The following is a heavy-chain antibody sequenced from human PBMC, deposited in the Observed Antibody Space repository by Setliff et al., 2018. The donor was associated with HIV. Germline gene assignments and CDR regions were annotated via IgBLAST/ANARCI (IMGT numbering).Heavy chain of an antibody. CDR2: VHKSGNS. CDR1: GGSIRNYY. J-gene: IGHJ6*03. D-gene: IGHD4-4*01. V-gene: IGHV4-59*05. Sequence: SETLSLTCSVSGGSIRNYYWSWIRQPPGKGLEWIASVHKSGNSYYKPSLKSRATISVDTSENHFSLRLNSVTAADTAVYYCARLDYSNYYSYYIDVWGEGTMVTVSS. CDR3: ARLDYSNYYSYYIDV.